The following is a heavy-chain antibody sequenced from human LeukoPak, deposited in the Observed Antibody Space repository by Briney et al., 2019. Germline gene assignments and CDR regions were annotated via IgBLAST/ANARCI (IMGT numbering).Heavy chain of an antibody. D-gene: IGHD3-22*01. V-gene: IGHV3-23*01. J-gene: IGHJ4*02. CDR1: GFAFSRFA. Sequence: PGGSLILSCSASGFAFSRFAMTWVRHLPGKGLDWVSTISGNGHQTYYGDSVKGRFSVSRDNSKNILYLQMDSLGADDSALYYCAKDANYYDSSGFFIPFDYWGQGTLVTVSS. CDR2: ISGNGHQT. CDR3: AKDANYYDSSGFFIPFDY.